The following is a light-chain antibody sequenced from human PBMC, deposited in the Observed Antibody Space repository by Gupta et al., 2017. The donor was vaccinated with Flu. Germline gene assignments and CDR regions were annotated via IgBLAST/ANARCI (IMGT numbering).Light chain of an antibody. J-gene: IGLJ3*02. V-gene: IGLV2-11*01. CDR2: DVS. Sequence: QSALTQPRSVSGSPGQSVTISCTGTSSDVGGYNYVSWYQQHPGKAPKLIIYDVSKRPSGVPDRFSGSKSVNTASLTISGLQAEDEADYYCCSYAGSYNWVFGGGTKLTVL. CDR1: SSDVGGYNY. CDR3: CSYAGSYNWV.